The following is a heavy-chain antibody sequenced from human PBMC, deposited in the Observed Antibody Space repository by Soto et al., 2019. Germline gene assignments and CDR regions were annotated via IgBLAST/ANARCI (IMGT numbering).Heavy chain of an antibody. D-gene: IGHD3-10*01. V-gene: IGHV3-48*01. CDR3: ARRGGFGELHYYYYMDV. CDR1: GFTFSSYS. Sequence: GRSLRLSCAASGFTFSSYSMNWVRQAPGKGLEWVSYISSSSSTIYYADSVKGRFTISRDNAKNSLYLQMNSLRAEDTAVYYCARRGGFGELHYYYYMDVWGKGTTVTVSS. CDR2: ISSSSSTI. J-gene: IGHJ6*03.